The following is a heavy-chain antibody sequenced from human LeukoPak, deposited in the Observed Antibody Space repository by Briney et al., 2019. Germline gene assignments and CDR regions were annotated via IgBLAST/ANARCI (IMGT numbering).Heavy chain of an antibody. Sequence: PGGSLRLSCTASGFTFSSYAMHWVRQAPGKGLEWVAVISYDGSNKYYADSVKGRFTISRDNSKNTLYLQMNSPRAEDTAVYYCARGGGGGVPDYWGQGTLVTVSS. CDR2: ISYDGSNK. D-gene: IGHD3-16*01. CDR3: ARGGGGGVPDY. CDR1: GFTFSSYA. V-gene: IGHV3-30-3*01. J-gene: IGHJ4*02.